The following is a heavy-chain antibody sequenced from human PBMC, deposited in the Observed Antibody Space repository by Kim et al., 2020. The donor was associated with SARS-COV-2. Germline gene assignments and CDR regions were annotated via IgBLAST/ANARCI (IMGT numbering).Heavy chain of an antibody. V-gene: IGHV1-69*04. Sequence: SVKVSCKASGGTFSSYAISWVRQAPGQGLEWMGRIIPILGIANYAQKFQGRVTITADKSTSTAYMELSSLRSEDTAVYYCARDPLESLSETMIVVVTLDYWGQGTLVTVSS. CDR2: IIPILGIA. CDR1: GGTFSSYA. CDR3: ARDPLESLSETMIVVVTLDY. D-gene: IGHD3-22*01. J-gene: IGHJ4*02.